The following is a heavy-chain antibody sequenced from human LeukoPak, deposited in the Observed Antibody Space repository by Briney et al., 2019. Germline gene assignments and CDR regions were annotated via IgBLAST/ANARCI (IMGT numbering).Heavy chain of an antibody. V-gene: IGHV1-69*06. Sequence: ASLKVSCKASGDTLSRSAINWGRQTPGQELVFGTTNYAPTFQGRATITADTSTSTAYMDLNSLKSGDTAAYYCARDGAFVYHYKSGLDLWGQGTLVTVSS. CDR2: GTT. CDR3: ARDGAFVYHYKSGLDL. D-gene: IGHD5/OR15-5a*01. J-gene: IGHJ5*02. CDR1: GDTLSRSA.